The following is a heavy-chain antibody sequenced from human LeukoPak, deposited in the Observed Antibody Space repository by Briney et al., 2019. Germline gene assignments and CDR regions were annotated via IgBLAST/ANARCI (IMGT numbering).Heavy chain of an antibody. J-gene: IGHJ4*02. V-gene: IGHV3-23*01. CDR1: GFTFSIYA. CDR2: ISGTGDTT. Sequence: GGSLRLSCAASGFTFSIYAMSWVRQAPGKGLEWVTVISGTGDTTYYADSVKGRFTISRDNSKNTLDLQMNSLRADDTAIYYCANLDLDGPRGVSSAVVPAAGYWGQGTLVTVSS. D-gene: IGHD2-15*01. CDR3: ANLDLDGPRGVSSAVVPAAGY.